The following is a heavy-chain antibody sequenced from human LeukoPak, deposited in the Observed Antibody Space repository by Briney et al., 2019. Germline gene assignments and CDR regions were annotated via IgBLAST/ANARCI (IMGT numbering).Heavy chain of an antibody. Sequence: ASVKVSCKASGYXFTGYYIHWVRQAPGQGLEWMGWINPNSGGTNYAQKFQGRVTMTRDTSISTAYLELSGLRSDDTALYYCTRDRDTSSWLFAYWGQGTLVTVSS. CDR2: INPNSGGT. CDR1: GYXFTGYY. D-gene: IGHD6-13*01. V-gene: IGHV1-2*02. CDR3: TRDRDTSSWLFAY. J-gene: IGHJ4*02.